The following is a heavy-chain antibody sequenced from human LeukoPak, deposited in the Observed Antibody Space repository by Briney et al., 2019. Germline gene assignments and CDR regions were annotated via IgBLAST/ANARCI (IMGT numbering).Heavy chain of an antibody. J-gene: IGHJ4*02. D-gene: IGHD5-12*01. CDR1: GFTVSSNY. Sequence: PGGSLRLSCAASGFTVSSNYMSWVRQAPGKGLEWVSVIYSGGSTYYADSVKGRFTISRDNSKNTLYLQMNSLRAEDTAVYYCARELYSGSLDYWGQGTLVTVSS. CDR2: IYSGGST. V-gene: IGHV3-53*01. CDR3: ARELYSGSLDY.